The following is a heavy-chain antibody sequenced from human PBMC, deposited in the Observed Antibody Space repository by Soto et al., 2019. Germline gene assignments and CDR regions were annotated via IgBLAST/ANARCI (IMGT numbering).Heavy chain of an antibody. D-gene: IGHD2-21*02. CDR2: MNPNSGNT. CDR1: GYTFTSYD. CDR3: ARVSNCGGSCYPFAFDI. Sequence: ASVKVSCKASGYTFTSYDINWVRQATGQGLEWMGWMNPNSGNTGYAQKFQGRVTMTRNTSISTAYMELSSLRSEDTAVYYCARVSNCGGSCYPFAFDIWGQGTMVTVS. J-gene: IGHJ3*02. V-gene: IGHV1-8*01.